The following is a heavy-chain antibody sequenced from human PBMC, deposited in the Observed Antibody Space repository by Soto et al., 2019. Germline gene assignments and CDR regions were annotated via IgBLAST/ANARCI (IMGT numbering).Heavy chain of an antibody. D-gene: IGHD2-21*02. CDR1: GFTFSSYA. Sequence: GGSLRLSCSASGFTFSSYAMHWVRQAPGKGLEYVSAISSNGGSTYYADSVKGRFTISRDNSKNTLYLQVSSLRAEDTAIYYCAKAEKAVVVTSKFDPWGQGALVTVSS. J-gene: IGHJ5*02. V-gene: IGHV3-64*04. CDR3: AKAEKAVVVTSKFDP. CDR2: ISSNGGST.